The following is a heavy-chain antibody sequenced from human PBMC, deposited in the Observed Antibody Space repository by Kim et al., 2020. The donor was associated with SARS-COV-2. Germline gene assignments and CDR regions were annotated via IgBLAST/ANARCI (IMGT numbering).Heavy chain of an antibody. CDR2: IYYSGST. Sequence: SETLSLTCTVSGGSISSYYWSWIRQPPGKGLEWIGYIYYSGSTNYNPSLKSRVTISVDTSKNQFSLKLSSVTAADTAVYYCARILGYCSSTSCHKYYYYMDVWGKGTTVTVSS. CDR1: GGSISSYY. D-gene: IGHD2-2*01. CDR3: ARILGYCSSTSCHKYYYYMDV. J-gene: IGHJ6*03. V-gene: IGHV4-59*01.